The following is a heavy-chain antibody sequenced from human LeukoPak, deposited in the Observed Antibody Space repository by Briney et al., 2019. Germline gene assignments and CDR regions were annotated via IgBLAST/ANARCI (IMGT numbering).Heavy chain of an antibody. J-gene: IGHJ4*02. Sequence: GGSLRLSCAASGFTFDDYGMSLVRQGPGKGLEWVSGINWNGDSTSYGDSVKGRFTISRDNAKNSLYLQMNSLRVEDTALYFCARGSMTTVTTSLHDWGQGTLVTVSS. D-gene: IGHD4-17*01. CDR3: ARGSMTTVTTSLHD. CDR2: INWNGDST. CDR1: GFTFDDYG. V-gene: IGHV3-20*04.